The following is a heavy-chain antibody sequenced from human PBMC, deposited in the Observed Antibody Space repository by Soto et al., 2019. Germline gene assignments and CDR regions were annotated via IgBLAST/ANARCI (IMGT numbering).Heavy chain of an antibody. CDR1: GGSISTGGYF. V-gene: IGHV4-61*08. D-gene: IGHD1-26*01. CDR2: IYYSGST. Sequence: PSETLSLTFAVSGGSISTGGYFGSWIRQPPGKGLEGIGYIYYSGSTNYNPSLKSRVTISVDTSKNQFSLKLSSVTAADTAVYYCARRYRRTLDYWGQGTLVTVSS. J-gene: IGHJ4*02. CDR3: ARRYRRTLDY.